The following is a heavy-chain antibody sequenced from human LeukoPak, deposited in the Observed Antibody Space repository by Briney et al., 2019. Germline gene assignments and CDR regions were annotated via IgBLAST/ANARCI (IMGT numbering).Heavy chain of an antibody. D-gene: IGHD2-15*01. CDR1: GFTVSSNY. Sequence: GGSLRLSCAASGFTVSSNYMSWVRQAPGKGLEWVSVIYSGGSTYYADSVKGRFTISRHNSKNTLYLQMNSLRAEDTAVYYCARQVDRYCSGGSYADYWGQGTLVTVSS. V-gene: IGHV3-53*04. CDR3: ARQVDRYCSGGSYADY. J-gene: IGHJ4*02. CDR2: IYSGGST.